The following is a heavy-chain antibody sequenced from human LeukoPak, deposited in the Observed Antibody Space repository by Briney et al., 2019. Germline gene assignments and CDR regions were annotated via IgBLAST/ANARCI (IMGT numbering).Heavy chain of an antibody. V-gene: IGHV3-64*01. CDR1: GFTFSSYA. CDR2: IISNGGST. D-gene: IGHD6-13*01. CDR3: ARGSSSWYYDAFHF. J-gene: IGHJ3*01. Sequence: GGSLRLSCAASGFTFSSYAMHWVRQAPGKGLEYVSGIISNGGSTYYANSVKGRFTMSRDNSKNTLYLQMGSPRAEDMAVYYCARGSSSWYYDAFHFWGQGTMVTVSS.